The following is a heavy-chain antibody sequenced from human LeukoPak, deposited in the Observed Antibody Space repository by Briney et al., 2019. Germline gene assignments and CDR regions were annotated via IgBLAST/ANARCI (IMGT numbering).Heavy chain of an antibody. J-gene: IGHJ4*02. V-gene: IGHV4-39*01. CDR1: GGSISGSSYY. CDR2: IYYSGST. Sequence: SETLSLTCTVSGGSISGSSYYWGWIRQPPGKGLEWIGSIYYSGSTYYNPSLKSPVTISVDTSKNQFSLKLSSVTAADTAVYYCARLGDDSNRPFDYWGQGTLVTVSS. D-gene: IGHD1-14*01. CDR3: ARLGDDSNRPFDY.